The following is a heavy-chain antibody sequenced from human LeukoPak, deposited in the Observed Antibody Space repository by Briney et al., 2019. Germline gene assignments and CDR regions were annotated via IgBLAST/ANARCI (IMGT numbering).Heavy chain of an antibody. V-gene: IGHV4-59*01. D-gene: IGHD6-13*01. CDR1: GGSISTYY. CDR2: IYHTGST. Sequence: SETLSLTCTVSGGSISTYYWSWIRQPPGKGLEWLGFIYHTGSTTYNPSLKSRVTISLDTSKNQISLNLSSVTAADTAVYYCASIAAAGNRRGYYYYYYMDVWGKGTTVTVSS. CDR3: ASIAAAGNRRGYYYYYYMDV. J-gene: IGHJ6*03.